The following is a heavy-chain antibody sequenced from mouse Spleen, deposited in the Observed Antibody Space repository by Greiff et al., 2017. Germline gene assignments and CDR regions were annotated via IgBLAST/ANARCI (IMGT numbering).Heavy chain of an antibody. CDR3: ARCIYYDYVYAMDY. J-gene: IGHJ4*01. CDR1: GYTFTSYW. V-gene: IGHV1-72*01. CDR2: IDPNSGGT. Sequence: QVHVKQPGAELVKPGASVKLSCKASGYTFTSYWMHWVKQRPGRGLEWIGRIDPNSGGTKYNEKFKSKATLTVDKPSSTAYMQLSSLTSEDSAVYYCARCIYYDYVYAMDYWGQGTSVTVSS. D-gene: IGHD2-4*01.